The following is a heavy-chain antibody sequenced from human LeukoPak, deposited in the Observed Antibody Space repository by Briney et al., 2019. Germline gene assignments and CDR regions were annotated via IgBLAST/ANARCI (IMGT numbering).Heavy chain of an antibody. V-gene: IGHV3-23*01. CDR1: GFTFSSYA. CDR2: ISGSGGST. D-gene: IGHD3-9*01. CDR3: AKDYYDILTGYYNGYDY. J-gene: IGHJ4*02. Sequence: AGGSLRLSCAASGFTFSSYAMSWVRQAPGKGLEWVSAISGSGGSTYYADSVKGRFTISRDNSKNTLYLQMNSLRAEDTAVYYCAKDYYDILTGYYNGYDYWGQGTLVTVSS.